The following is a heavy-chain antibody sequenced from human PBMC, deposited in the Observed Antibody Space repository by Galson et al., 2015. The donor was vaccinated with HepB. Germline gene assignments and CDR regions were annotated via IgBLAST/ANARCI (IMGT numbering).Heavy chain of an antibody. D-gene: IGHD1-26*01. V-gene: IGHV3-74*01. CDR3: AREGVGAIEY. Sequence: SLRLSCAASGFTISSHWMHWVRHGPGKGLLWVSRITSDGRSRTYADSVKGRFTISRDNAKNTLYLQMNSLRAEDTAVYYCAREGVGAIEYWGQGTLVTVSS. CDR2: ITSDGRSR. CDR1: GFTISSHW. J-gene: IGHJ4*02.